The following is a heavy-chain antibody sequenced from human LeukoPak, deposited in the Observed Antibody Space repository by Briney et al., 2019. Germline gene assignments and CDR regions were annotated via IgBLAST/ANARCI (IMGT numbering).Heavy chain of an antibody. Sequence: TGGSLRLSCAVSGFTVTHAWMTWVRQAPGKGLEWVSAISGGGDTTYYADSVRGRFTISRDNSKNTLYLQMNSLRAEDTAVYYCAIRTALYTTSWSNFDYWGQGTLVTVSS. CDR2: ISGGGDTT. J-gene: IGHJ4*02. V-gene: IGHV3-23*01. CDR3: AIRTALYTTSWSNFDY. D-gene: IGHD6-13*01. CDR1: GFTVTHAW.